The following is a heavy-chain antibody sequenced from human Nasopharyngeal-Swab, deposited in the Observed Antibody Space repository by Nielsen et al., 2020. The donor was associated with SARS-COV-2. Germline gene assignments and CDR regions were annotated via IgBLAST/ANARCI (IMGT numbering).Heavy chain of an antibody. V-gene: IGHV7-4-1*02. CDR2: INTSTGNP. CDR3: GKGGGAYYYYYYMDV. D-gene: IGHD3-10*01. Sequence: WVRQAPGQGLEWMGWINTSTGNPTYAQGFTGRSVFSLDTSVSTAYLQISSLKAEDTAAYYCGKGGGAYYYYYYMDVWGKGTTVTVSS. J-gene: IGHJ6*03.